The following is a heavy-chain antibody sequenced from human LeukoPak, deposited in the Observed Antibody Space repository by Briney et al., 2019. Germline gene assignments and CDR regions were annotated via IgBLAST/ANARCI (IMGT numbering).Heavy chain of an antibody. CDR1: GFTFDDYA. V-gene: IGHV3-9*01. CDR3: AKDLGWQTYYYYGMDV. CDR2: ISWNSGSI. Sequence: GRSLRLSCAASGFTFDDYAMHWVRQAPGKGLEWVSGISWNSGSIGYADSVKGRFTISRDNAKNSLYLQMNSLRAEDTALYYCAKDLGWQTYYYYGMDVWGQGTTVTVSS. D-gene: IGHD6-19*01. J-gene: IGHJ6*02.